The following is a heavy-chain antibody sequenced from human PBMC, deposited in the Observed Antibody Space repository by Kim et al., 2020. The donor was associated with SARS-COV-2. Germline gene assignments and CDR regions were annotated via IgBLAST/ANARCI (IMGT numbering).Heavy chain of an antibody. CDR3: AREGYDSSRYYFDP. V-gene: IGHV1-18*01. Sequence: QKLQGRVTMTTDTSTSTAYMELRSLRSDDTAVYYCAREGYDSSRYYFDPWGQGTLVTVSS. D-gene: IGHD3-22*01. J-gene: IGHJ5*02.